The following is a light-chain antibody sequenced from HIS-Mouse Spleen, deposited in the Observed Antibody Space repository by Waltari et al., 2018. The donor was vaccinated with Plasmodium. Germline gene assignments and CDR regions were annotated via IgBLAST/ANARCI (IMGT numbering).Light chain of an antibody. Sequence: EIVLSPFQATWFLSPGERPTFACRASQSVSSNLAWYQQKPGQAPRLLIYGASTRGTGIPARFSGSGSGTEFTLTISSLQSEDFAVYYCQQYNSWSFTFGPGTKVEIK. J-gene: IGKJ3*01. CDR3: QQYNSWSFT. CDR2: GAS. CDR1: QSVSSN. V-gene: IGKV3-15*01.